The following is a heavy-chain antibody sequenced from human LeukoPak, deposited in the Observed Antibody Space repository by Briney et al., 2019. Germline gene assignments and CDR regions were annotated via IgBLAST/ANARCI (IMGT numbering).Heavy chain of an antibody. Sequence: GGSLRLSCAASGFTFSNPAMSWVRQAPGKGLEWVSAISSSGYSTYYADSVKGRFTISRDNSRNTLYLQMDSLRAEDTAVYFCARGYYDSRDLFDYWGQGTLVTVSS. J-gene: IGHJ4*02. CDR1: GFTFSNPA. D-gene: IGHD3-22*01. CDR2: ISSSGYST. CDR3: ARGYYDSRDLFDY. V-gene: IGHV3-23*01.